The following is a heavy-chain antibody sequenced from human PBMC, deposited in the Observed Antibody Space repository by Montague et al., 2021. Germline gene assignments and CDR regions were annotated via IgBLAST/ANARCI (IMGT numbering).Heavy chain of an antibody. J-gene: IGHJ5*02. CDR3: TKDQDDYGDYVDWVDT. V-gene: IGHV3-23*01. CDR1: GFPFSSYA. Sequence: SLRLSCAASGFPFSSYAMSWVRQAPGKGLKWVSSITSGGSTYYADSVTGRLTISRDNSKNTLYQQMNSLRAEDTAVYYCTKDQDDYGDYVDWVDTWGQGTLVTVSS. CDR2: ITSGGST. D-gene: IGHD4-17*01.